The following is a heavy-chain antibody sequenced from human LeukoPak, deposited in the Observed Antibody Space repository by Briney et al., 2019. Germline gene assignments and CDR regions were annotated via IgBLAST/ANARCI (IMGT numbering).Heavy chain of an antibody. J-gene: IGHJ5*02. CDR3: ARENRYCSGDTCYRWFDP. V-gene: IGHV4-59*01. D-gene: IGHD2-15*01. CDR1: GGSISRYY. Sequence: SETLSLTCTISGGSISRYYWTWIRQPPGKGLEWIGYIYSSENTYYNPSLKTRVTIAVDTSKNQFSLKLNSVTAADTAVYYCARENRYCSGDTCYRWFDPWGQGTLVIVSS. CDR2: IYSSENT.